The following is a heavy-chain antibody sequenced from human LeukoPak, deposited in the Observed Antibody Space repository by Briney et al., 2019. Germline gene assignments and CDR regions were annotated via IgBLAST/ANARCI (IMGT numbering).Heavy chain of an antibody. CDR3: ATVRMGSWNWVDP. V-gene: IGHV3-74*01. CDR1: GFTFSSNW. D-gene: IGHD6-6*01. Sequence: PGRSLRLSCAASGFTFSSNWMHWVRQAPGKGLVWVSRINSDGSTTSYADSVRGRFTISRDNAKNTVYLQMNSLSVEDTAIYYCATVRMGSWNWVDPWGQGTLVTVSS. J-gene: IGHJ5*02. CDR2: INSDGSTT.